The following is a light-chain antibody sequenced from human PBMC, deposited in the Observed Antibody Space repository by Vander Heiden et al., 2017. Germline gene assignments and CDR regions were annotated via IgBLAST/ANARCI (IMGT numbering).Light chain of an antibody. CDR2: EVS. CDR1: QGVVQGDGNTY. J-gene: IGKJ2*01. CDR3: MQGTQWPYT. V-gene: IGKV2-30*02. Sequence: VMTQSPLYLHVTLGQLASIPCKSSQGVVQGDGNTYLNWFQQRPGQSPRRLIYEVSNRDSGVPDRFSGSGSGADFTLKISRLEAEDVGVYYCMQGTQWPYTFGQGTNMEIK.